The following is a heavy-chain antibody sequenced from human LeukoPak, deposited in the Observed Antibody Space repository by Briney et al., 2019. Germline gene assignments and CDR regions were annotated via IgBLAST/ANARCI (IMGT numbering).Heavy chain of an antibody. CDR2: ITGSGGST. V-gene: IGHV3-23*01. D-gene: IGHD3-10*01. CDR1: GFTFSSYA. CDR3: AKPYDSSGSYYYYYYYGMDV. J-gene: IGHJ6*02. Sequence: GGSLRLSCAASGFTFSSYAMSWVRQAPGKGLEWVSAITGSGGSTYYADSVKGRFTISRDNSKNTLYLQMNSLRADDTAVYYCAKPYDSSGSYYYYYYYGMDVWGQGTTVTVSS.